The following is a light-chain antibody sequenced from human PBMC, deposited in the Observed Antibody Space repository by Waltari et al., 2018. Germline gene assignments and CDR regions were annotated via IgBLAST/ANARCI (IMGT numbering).Light chain of an antibody. CDR1: QSISNY. CDR2: YAS. CDR3: QQTYLNPPWT. J-gene: IGKJ1*01. Sequence: DIQMAQSPSSLSAYVGDGVTIPCRASQSISNYLHWYQHKPGKAPKLLISYASSLESGVPSRFSGSGSGTDFTLTISSLQPEDFATYYCQQTYLNPPWTFGQGTKVEIK. V-gene: IGKV1-39*01.